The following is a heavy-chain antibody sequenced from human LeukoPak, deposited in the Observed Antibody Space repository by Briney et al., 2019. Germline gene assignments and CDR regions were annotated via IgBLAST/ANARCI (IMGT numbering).Heavy chain of an antibody. CDR1: GYTFTGYY. CDR2: INPNSGGT. V-gene: IGHV1-2*02. CDR3: ARKYYYDSSGYYYY. J-gene: IGHJ4*02. D-gene: IGHD3-22*01. Sequence: ASVKVSCKASGYTFTGYYMHWVRQAPGQGLEWMGWINPNSGGTNYAQKFQGRVTMTRDTSISTAYMELSRLGSDDTAVYYCARKYYYDSSGYYYYWGQGTLVTVSS.